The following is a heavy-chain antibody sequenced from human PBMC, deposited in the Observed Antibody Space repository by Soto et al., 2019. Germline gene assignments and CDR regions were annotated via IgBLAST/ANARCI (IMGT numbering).Heavy chain of an antibody. CDR2: ISAYNGNT. CDR1: GYTFTSYG. J-gene: IGHJ6*03. CDR3: AREVPGWGLYYCYYMDV. D-gene: IGHD7-27*01. Sequence: QVQLVQSGAEVKKPGASVKVSCKASGYTFTSYGISWVRQAPGQGLEWMGWISAYNGNTNYAQKLQGRVTMTTHTPTNKAYIEVRSLRSDETAVYYCAREVPGWGLYYCYYMDVWGKGTTVTVSS. V-gene: IGHV1-18*01.